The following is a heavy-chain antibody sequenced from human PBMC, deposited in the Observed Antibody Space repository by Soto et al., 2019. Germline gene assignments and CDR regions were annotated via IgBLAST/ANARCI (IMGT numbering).Heavy chain of an antibody. CDR3: ARHGGGWSVAHY. CDR1: GYSFTSYW. J-gene: IGHJ4*02. Sequence: PGESLKISCNASGYSFTSYWIGWVRQTPGKGLEWMGIIYPGDSDTRYSPSFQGQVTISADKSITTAYLQLSSLRASDSAMYYCARHGGGWSVAHYWGQGTLVTVS. CDR2: IYPGDSDT. D-gene: IGHD6-19*01. V-gene: IGHV5-51*01.